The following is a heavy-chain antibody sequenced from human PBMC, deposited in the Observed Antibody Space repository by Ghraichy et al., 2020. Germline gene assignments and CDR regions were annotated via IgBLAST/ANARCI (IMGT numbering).Heavy chain of an antibody. Sequence: ESLNISCAVYGGSFSGYYWSWIRQPPGKGLEWIGEINHSGSTNYNPSLKSRVTISVDTSKNQFSLKLNSVTAADTAVYYCARGGFVSGNYLIREWFDPWGQGTLVTVSS. CDR1: GGSFSGYY. CDR2: INHSGST. V-gene: IGHV4-34*01. J-gene: IGHJ5*02. CDR3: ARGGFVSGNYLIREWFDP. D-gene: IGHD1-26*01.